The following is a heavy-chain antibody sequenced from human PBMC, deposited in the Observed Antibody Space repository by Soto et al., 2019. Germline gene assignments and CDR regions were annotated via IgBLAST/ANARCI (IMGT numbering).Heavy chain of an antibody. CDR2: ISSSGSTI. D-gene: IGHD5-18*01. V-gene: IGHV3-48*03. CDR3: ARDLKQLWSYYYYYGMDV. Sequence: VGSLRLSCAASGFTFSSYEMNWVRQAPGKGLEWVSYISSSGSTIYYADSVKGRFTISRDNAKNSLYLQMNSLRAEDTAVYYCARDLKQLWSYYYYYGMDVWGQGTTVTVSS. CDR1: GFTFSSYE. J-gene: IGHJ6*02.